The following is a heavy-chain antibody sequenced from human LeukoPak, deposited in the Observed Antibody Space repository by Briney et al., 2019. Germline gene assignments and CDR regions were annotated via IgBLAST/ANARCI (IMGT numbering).Heavy chain of an antibody. CDR2: IYPGDSDT. V-gene: IGHV5-51*01. Sequence: GESLKISCKGSGYSFTSYWIGWVRQMPGKGLEWMGIIYPGDSDTRYSPSFQGQVTISADKSISTAYLQWSSLKASDTAMYYCARQSHDYVWGSYRSWPGHYYYYYMDVWGKGTTVTISS. J-gene: IGHJ6*03. CDR1: GYSFTSYW. D-gene: IGHD3-16*02. CDR3: ARQSHDYVWGSYRSWPGHYYYYYMDV.